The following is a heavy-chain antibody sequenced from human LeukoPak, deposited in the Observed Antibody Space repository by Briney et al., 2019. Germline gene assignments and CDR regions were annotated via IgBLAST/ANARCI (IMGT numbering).Heavy chain of an antibody. CDR1: GFTVSSNY. Sequence: GSLRLSCAASGFTVSSNYMSWVRQAPGKGLEWVSVIYSGGSTYYADSVKGRFTISRDNSKNTLYLQMNSLRAEDTAVYYCAREGGSSSWYENWFDPWGQGTLVTVSS. D-gene: IGHD6-13*01. J-gene: IGHJ5*02. V-gene: IGHV3-66*01. CDR2: IYSGGST. CDR3: AREGGSSSWYENWFDP.